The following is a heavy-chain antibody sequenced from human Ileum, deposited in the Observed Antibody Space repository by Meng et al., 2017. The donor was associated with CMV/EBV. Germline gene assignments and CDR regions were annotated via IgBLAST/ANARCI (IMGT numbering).Heavy chain of an antibody. V-gene: IGHV3-74*01. D-gene: IGHD5-12*01. Sequence: GGSLRLSCVASGFSFSSYWMVWVHQVPGKGLVWVSRVKTDGSGISYGDSVKGRFTISRDNAKNHFSLSLTSVTAADTAVYFCATTIHPVALLNYFDPWGQGTLVTVSS. CDR1: GFSFSSYW. CDR3: ATTIHPVALLNYFDP. J-gene: IGHJ5*02. CDR2: VKTDGSGI.